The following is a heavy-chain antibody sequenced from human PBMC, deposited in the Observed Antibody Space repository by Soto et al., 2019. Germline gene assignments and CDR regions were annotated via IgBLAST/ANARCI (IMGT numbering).Heavy chain of an antibody. Sequence: PSETLPLTCAASRSSISSAGYSWGRIRQPPGKGLEWIGYIYHSGSPYYNPSLKRRVTMSVDRSKNQFSLKLSSVAAADTAVYYCARVPSPWGQGTLVTVS. V-gene: IGHV4-30-2*01. J-gene: IGHJ5*02. CDR1: RSSISSAGYS. CDR3: ARVPSP. CDR2: IYHSGSP.